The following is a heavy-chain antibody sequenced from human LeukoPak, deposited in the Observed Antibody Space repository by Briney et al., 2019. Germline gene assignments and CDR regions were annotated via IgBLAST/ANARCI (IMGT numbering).Heavy chain of an antibody. CDR2: ISGSGAST. CDR1: GFNFSDYS. CDR3: AKDGGEGGYSYGRFDY. Sequence: PGGSLRLSCAASGFNFSDYSMNWVRQAPGKGLEWVSAISGSGASTYYADSVKGRFTISRDNSKNTLYLQMKSLRAEDTAVYYCAKDGGEGGYSYGRFDYWGQGTLVTVSS. D-gene: IGHD5-18*01. J-gene: IGHJ4*02. V-gene: IGHV3-23*01.